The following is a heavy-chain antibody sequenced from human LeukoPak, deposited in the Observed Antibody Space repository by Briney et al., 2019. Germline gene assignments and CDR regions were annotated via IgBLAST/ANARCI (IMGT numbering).Heavy chain of an antibody. V-gene: IGHV1-2*02. Sequence: ASVKVSCKASGYTFTGYYMHWVRQAPGQGLEWMGWINPNSGGTNYAQKFQGRVTMTRDTSISTAYMELSRLRSEDTAVYYCARDVAAWIQLWSYFDYWGQGTLVTVSS. D-gene: IGHD5-18*01. J-gene: IGHJ4*02. CDR2: INPNSGGT. CDR1: GYTFTGYY. CDR3: ARDVAAWIQLWSYFDY.